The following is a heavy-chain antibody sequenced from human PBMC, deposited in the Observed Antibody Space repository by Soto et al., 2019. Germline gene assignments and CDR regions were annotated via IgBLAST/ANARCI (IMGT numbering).Heavy chain of an antibody. CDR2: INHSGSS. V-gene: IGHV4-34*01. D-gene: IGHD1-7*01. CDR3: ARGFKELQLKYYFSSYPMDV. CDR1: GGSFTGYS. J-gene: IGHJ6*02. Sequence: DTLSLTCAVYGGSFTGYSWTWIRKPPGKGLEWVGEINHSGSSNYNPSLKSRVTISVDTSKNQFSLKLSSVTAADTAVYYCARGFKELQLKYYFSSYPMDVWGQGTTRT.